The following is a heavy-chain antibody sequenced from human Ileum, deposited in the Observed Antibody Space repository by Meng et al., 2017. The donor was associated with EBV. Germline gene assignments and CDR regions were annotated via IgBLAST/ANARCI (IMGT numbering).Heavy chain of an antibody. J-gene: IGHJ4*02. CDR1: GDSISSHRW. Sequence: QGHRRGSGAGLVRPSGTLSPTWAVSGDSISSHRWWGWVRQPPTKGPEWIGEIFHVGTGNYNPSLKSRVTISMDTSKNQISLGLTSVTAADTAVYYCAARVGGSYSGFDLWGQGTLVTVSS. D-gene: IGHD1-26*01. CDR2: IFHVGTG. CDR3: AARVGGSYSGFDL. V-gene: IGHV4-4*02.